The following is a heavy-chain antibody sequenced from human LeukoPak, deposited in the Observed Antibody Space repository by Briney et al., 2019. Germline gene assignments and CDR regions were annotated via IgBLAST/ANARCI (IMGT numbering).Heavy chain of an antibody. CDR2: IYTSGST. CDR3: ARDPVIAAAGNWFDP. CDR1: GGSISSYY. D-gene: IGHD6-13*01. J-gene: IGHJ5*02. V-gene: IGHV4-4*07. Sequence: SETLSLTCTVSGGSISSYYWSWIRQPAGKGLEWIGRIYTSGSTNYNPSLKSRVTMSVDTSKNQFSLKLSSVTAADTAAYYCARDPVIAAAGNWFDPWGQGTLVTVSS.